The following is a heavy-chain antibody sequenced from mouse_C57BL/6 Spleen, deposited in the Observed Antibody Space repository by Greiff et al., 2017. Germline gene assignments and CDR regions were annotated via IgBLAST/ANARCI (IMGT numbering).Heavy chain of an antibody. Sequence: EVKLMESGGGLVQPKGSLKLSCAASGFPFNTYAMHWVRQAPGKGLEWVARIRSISSNNATYYAVSVKDRFTISSDDSQIMLYLQMNNLKPEDTAMYYCVRDNDYDGGDYFDYWGQGTTLTVSS. CDR3: VRDNDYDGGDYFDY. V-gene: IGHV10-3*01. D-gene: IGHD2-4*01. CDR1: GFPFNTYA. J-gene: IGHJ2*01. CDR2: IRSISSNNAT.